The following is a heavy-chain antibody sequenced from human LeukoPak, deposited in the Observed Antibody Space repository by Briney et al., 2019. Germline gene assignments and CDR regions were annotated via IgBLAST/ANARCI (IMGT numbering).Heavy chain of an antibody. CDR3: AREEACNGGSCYYGMDV. Sequence: SASLSLTCTVSGGSISRYYWSWTRHHPGKGLEWKGYIYYSGSTNYNPSLKSRVTISVDTSKHQFSLKLSSVTAADTALYCCAREEACNGGSCYYGMDVWGQGTTVTVSS. D-gene: IGHD2-15*01. CDR1: GGSISRYY. V-gene: IGHV4-59*01. J-gene: IGHJ6*02. CDR2: IYYSGST.